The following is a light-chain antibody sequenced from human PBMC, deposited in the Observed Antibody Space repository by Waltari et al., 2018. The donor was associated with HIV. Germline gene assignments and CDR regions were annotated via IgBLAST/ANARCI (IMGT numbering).Light chain of an antibody. CDR3: SSYSSSTALVV. V-gene: IGLV2-14*03. J-gene: IGLJ2*01. CDR1: SRDAGGYKY. Sequence: QSALTQPASVSGSPGQSITISCTGTSRDAGGYKYVSCYQQHPGKAPKLMIFDVSNRPSGVSNRFSGSKSGNTASLTISGLQAEDEAHYFCSSYSSSTALVVFGGGTKVTVL. CDR2: DVS.